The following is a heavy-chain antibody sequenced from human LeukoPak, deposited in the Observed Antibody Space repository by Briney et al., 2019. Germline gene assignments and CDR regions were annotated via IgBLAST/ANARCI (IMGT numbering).Heavy chain of an antibody. J-gene: IGHJ5*02. CDR3: ARPPVSSSWYWFDP. V-gene: IGHV1-69*04. Sequence: SVTVSCTASGGTFSSYAISWVRQAPGQGLEWMGRIIPILGIANYAQKFQGRVTITADKSTSTAYMELSSLRSEDTAVYYCARPPVSSSWYWFDPWGQGTLVTVSS. CDR1: GGTFSSYA. D-gene: IGHD6-13*01. CDR2: IIPILGIA.